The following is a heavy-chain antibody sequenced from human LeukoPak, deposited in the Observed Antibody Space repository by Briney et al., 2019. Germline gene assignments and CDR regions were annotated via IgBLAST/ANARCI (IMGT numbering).Heavy chain of an antibody. CDR3: AKDLYYGAGPYY. CDR2: IWCDGSSK. CDR1: GFTFSSYG. J-gene: IGHJ4*02. Sequence: PGGSLRLSCAASGFTFSSYGMHWVRQAPGKGLEWVAVIWCDGSSKYYADSVKGRFTISRDNSKNTLYLQMNSLRSEDTAVYYCAKDLYYGAGPYYWGQGTLVTVSS. V-gene: IGHV3-33*06. D-gene: IGHD3-3*01.